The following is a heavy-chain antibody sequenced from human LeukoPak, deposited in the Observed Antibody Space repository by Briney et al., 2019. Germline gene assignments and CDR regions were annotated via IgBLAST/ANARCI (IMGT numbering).Heavy chain of an antibody. V-gene: IGHV3-30*02. CDR1: GFTFRNYG. CDR2: IRFDGSNK. CDR3: ARYYYDSSGYSRTLDY. D-gene: IGHD3-22*01. Sequence: GGSLRLSCAASGFTFRNYGMHWVRQAPGKGLEWVAFIRFDGSNKYYTDSVKGRFIISRDNSKNTLDLQMNSLRAEDTAVYHCARYYYDSSGYSRTLDYWGQGTLVTVSS. J-gene: IGHJ4*02.